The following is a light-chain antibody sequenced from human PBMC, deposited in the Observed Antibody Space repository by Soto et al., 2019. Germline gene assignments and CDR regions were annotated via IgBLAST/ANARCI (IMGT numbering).Light chain of an antibody. CDR1: QGIRND. V-gene: IGKV1-6*01. CDR2: GAT. CDR3: LQHFNYPWT. Sequence: AIQMTQSPSSLSASVGDRVTTTCRASQGIRNDLGWYQQKPGKAPKLLIYGATTLQSGVPSRFSGSGSVTDFTLTISSLQPGDFATYYCLQHFNYPWTFGQGTKVEIK. J-gene: IGKJ1*01.